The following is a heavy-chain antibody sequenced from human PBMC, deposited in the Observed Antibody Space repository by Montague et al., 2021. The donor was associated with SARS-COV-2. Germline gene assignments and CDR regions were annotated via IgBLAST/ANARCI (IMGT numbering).Heavy chain of an antibody. V-gene: IGHV4-34*01. D-gene: IGHD6-13*01. J-gene: IGHJ5*02. CDR3: ARGRSYSSWYGVNWFDP. Sequence: SETLSLTCTVSGGSFSGYYWSWIRQPPGKGLEWFGEINHSGSTNYNPSLKSRVTISVDTSKNQFSLKLSSVTAADTAVYYCARGRSYSSWYGVNWFDPWGQGTLVTVSS. CDR2: INHSGST. CDR1: GGSFSGYY.